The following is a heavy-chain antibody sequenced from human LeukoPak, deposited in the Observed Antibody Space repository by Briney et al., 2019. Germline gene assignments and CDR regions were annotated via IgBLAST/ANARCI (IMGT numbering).Heavy chain of an antibody. CDR1: GYTFTNYV. D-gene: IGHD3-22*01. V-gene: IGHV1-3*01. J-gene: IGHJ4*02. Sequence: ASVKVSCKASGYTFTNYVMHWVCRAPGQRLEWMGLINAGNGNTEYSQKFRGRVTITRDTSASTAYMELSSLRSEDTAVYYCASVDYYDSRKYPTWGQGTLVTVSS. CDR2: INAGNGNT. CDR3: ASVDYYDSRKYPT.